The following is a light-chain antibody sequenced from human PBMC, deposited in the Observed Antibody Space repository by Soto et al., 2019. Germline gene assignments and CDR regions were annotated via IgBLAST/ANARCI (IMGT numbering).Light chain of an antibody. CDR2: AAS. Sequence: DIQRTQSPNYQSSSVGDRVTITCRASQGIRNDLGSYQHKPGKVPKRLIYAASSLQSGVPSRFRGSGSDTEFTLKISSLQPGDFATHYCLQHNSYPITFGQGTRLEIK. V-gene: IGKV1-17*01. J-gene: IGKJ5*01. CDR1: QGIRND. CDR3: LQHNSYPIT.